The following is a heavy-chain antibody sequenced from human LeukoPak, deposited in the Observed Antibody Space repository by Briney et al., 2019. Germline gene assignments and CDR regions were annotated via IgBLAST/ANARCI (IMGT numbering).Heavy chain of an antibody. CDR2: MNPESGHT. D-gene: IGHD1-26*01. CDR3: ASFVSQKRIMGATRLPYYPSYYMDL. V-gene: IGHV1-8*01. CDR1: GYTFTNYD. J-gene: IGHJ6*03. Sequence: ASVKVSCKASGYTFTNYDINWVRQATGQGLEWMGWMNPESGHTGYTQKLQGRVTMTRDTSISTAYLELSSLTSEDTAVYYCASFVSQKRIMGATRLPYYPSYYMDLWGTGTTVTVSS.